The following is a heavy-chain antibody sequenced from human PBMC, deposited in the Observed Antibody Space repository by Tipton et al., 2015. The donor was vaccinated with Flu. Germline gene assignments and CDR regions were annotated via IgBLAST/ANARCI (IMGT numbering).Heavy chain of an antibody. D-gene: IGHD2-15*01. CDR3: ARAGYDRYYYYMDV. CDR1: GGSISSYY. J-gene: IGHJ6*03. V-gene: IGHV4-59*08. CDR2: IYYSGST. Sequence: LRLSCTVSGGSISSYYWSWIRQPPGKGLEWIGYIYYSGSTNYNPSLKSRVTISVDTSKNQFSLKLSSVTAADTAVYYCARAGYDRYYYYMDVWGKGTTVTVSS.